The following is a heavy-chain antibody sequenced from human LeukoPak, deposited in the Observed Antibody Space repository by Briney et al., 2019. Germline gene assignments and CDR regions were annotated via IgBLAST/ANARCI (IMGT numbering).Heavy chain of an antibody. V-gene: IGHV3-23*01. CDR3: ARDRPGIAAAGSWRAFDI. CDR1: GFTVSSNY. CDR2: ISGSGGST. J-gene: IGHJ3*02. Sequence: PGGSLRLSCAASGFTVSSNYMSWVRQAPGKGLEWVSAISGSGGSTYYADSVKGRFTISRDNSKNTLYLQMNSLRAEDTAVYYCARDRPGIAAAGSWRAFDIWGQGTMVTVSS. D-gene: IGHD6-13*01.